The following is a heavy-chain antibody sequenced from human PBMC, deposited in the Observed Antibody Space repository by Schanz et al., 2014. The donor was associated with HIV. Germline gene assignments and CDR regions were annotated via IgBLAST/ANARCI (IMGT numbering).Heavy chain of an antibody. CDR1: GFIFRNFW. CDR3: ARENWDVASGYS. Sequence: EVQLVESGGGLVQPGGSLRLSCAASGFIFRNFWMTWVRQVPGKGLEWVAHIKTDGSEQRYVDSVTGRFTISRDNAKNSVYLQMNSLRGEDTAVYYCARENWDVASGYSWGQGVLVIVSA. D-gene: IGHD1-1*01. V-gene: IGHV3-7*01. J-gene: IGHJ5*02. CDR2: IKTDGSEQ.